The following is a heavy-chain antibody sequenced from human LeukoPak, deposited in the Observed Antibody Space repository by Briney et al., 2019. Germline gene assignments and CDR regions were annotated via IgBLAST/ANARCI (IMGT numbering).Heavy chain of an antibody. J-gene: IGHJ5*02. CDR1: GFTFSSYG. D-gene: IGHD3-10*01. Sequence: GGSLRLSCAASGFTFSSYGMHWVRQAPGKGLEWVAFIRYDGSNKYYADSVKGRFTISSDNAKNSLYLQMNSLRAEDTAVYYCARVWYYGSGNNWFDPWGQGTLVTVSS. V-gene: IGHV3-30*02. CDR3: ARVWYYGSGNNWFDP. CDR2: IRYDGSNK.